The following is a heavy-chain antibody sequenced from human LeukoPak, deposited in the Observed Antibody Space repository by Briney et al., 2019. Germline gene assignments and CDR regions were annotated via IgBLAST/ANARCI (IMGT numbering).Heavy chain of an antibody. V-gene: IGHV1-2*02. J-gene: IGHJ4*02. CDR3: ARVRGVINDFDN. D-gene: IGHD3-10*01. CDR1: GYSFTDYY. Sequence: GASVKVSCKASGYSFTDYYMHWVRQAPGQGLEWMGWINPNSGGTNSPQKFQGRVTITMDTSITTAYMELSSLRSDDTAVYYCARVRGVINDFDNWGQGTLVTVSS. CDR2: INPNSGGT.